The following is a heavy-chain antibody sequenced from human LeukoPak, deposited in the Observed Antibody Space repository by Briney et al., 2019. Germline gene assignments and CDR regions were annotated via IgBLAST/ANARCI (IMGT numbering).Heavy chain of an antibody. J-gene: IGHJ4*02. Sequence: GGSLRLSCAASGFTFSSYSMNWVRQARGKGLEWVSSISSSSSYIYYADSVKGRFTISRDNAKNSLYLQMNSLSPEDTAVYYCARGARYFDYWGQGTLVTVSS. D-gene: IGHD3-9*01. CDR3: ARGARYFDY. CDR2: ISSSSSYI. V-gene: IGHV3-21*01. CDR1: GFTFSSYS.